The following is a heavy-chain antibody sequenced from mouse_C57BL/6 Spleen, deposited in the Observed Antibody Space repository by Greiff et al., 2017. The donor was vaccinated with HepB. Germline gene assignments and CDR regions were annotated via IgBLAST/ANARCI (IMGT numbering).Heavy chain of an antibody. CDR3: ARYDGYFDY. D-gene: IGHD2-3*01. CDR1: GYSFTGYY. Sequence: EVKLQESGPELVKPGASVKISCKASGYSFTGYYMNWVKQSPEKSLEWIGEINPSTGGTTYNQKFKAKATLTVDKSSSTAYMQLKSLTSEDSAVYYCARYDGYFDYWGQGTTLTVSS. CDR2: INPSTGGT. J-gene: IGHJ2*01. V-gene: IGHV1-42*01.